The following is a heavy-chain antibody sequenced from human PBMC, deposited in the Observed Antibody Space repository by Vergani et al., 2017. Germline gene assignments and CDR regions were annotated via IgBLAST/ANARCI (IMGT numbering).Heavy chain of an antibody. CDR1: GYTFFNYG. Sequence: QVQLVQSGPEVKRPGASVKVSCKTSGYTFFNYGVNWIRRAPGQGFEWLGWILADTGDTKYSERLQDRVTLTTDSSTNTAYMELRSLKSDDTAVYYCARDGTYYYGSGSFYLFDYWGQGTLVTVSS. V-gene: IGHV1-18*04. CDR2: ILADTGDT. J-gene: IGHJ4*02. D-gene: IGHD3-10*01. CDR3: ARDGTYYYGSGSFYLFDY.